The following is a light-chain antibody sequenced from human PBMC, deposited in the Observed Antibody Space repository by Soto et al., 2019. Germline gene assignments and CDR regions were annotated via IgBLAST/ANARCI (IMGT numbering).Light chain of an antibody. V-gene: IGKV3-11*01. Sequence: EFVLTQSPATLSLSPGERATLSCRASQSASNYLAWYQQKPGQAPRLLIYDTSNRATDIPPRFSGSGSGTNFTLTISSLEPEDSAVYYCQQRSSWPPALPFGGGTKVEIK. CDR3: QQRSSWPPALP. CDR2: DTS. CDR1: QSASNY. J-gene: IGKJ4*01.